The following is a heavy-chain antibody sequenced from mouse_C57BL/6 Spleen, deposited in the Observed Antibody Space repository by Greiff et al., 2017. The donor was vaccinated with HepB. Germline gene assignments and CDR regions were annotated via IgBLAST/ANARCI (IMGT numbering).Heavy chain of an antibody. V-gene: IGHV5-16*01. J-gene: IGHJ2*02. CDR3: AGDQRTAFDY. CDR1: GFTFSDYY. CDR2: INYDGSST. Sequence: EVMLVESEGGLVQPGSSMKLSCTASGFTFSDYYMAWVRQVPEKGLEWVANINYDGSSTYYMDSLKSRFIISRDNAKNILYLQVSSLKSEDTATYYCAGDQRTAFDYWGQGTWLTVSS.